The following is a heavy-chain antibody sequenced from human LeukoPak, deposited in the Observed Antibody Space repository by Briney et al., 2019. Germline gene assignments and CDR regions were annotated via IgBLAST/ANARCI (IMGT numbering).Heavy chain of an antibody. J-gene: IGHJ4*02. Sequence: SETLSLTCTVSGGSISSYYWSWIRQPPGKGLEWIGYIYYSGGTNYNPSLKSRVTISVDTSKNQFSLKLSSVTAADTAVYYCARQYHYFDYWGQGTLVTVSS. V-gene: IGHV4-59*01. D-gene: IGHD2-2*02. CDR1: GGSISSYY. CDR3: ARQYHYFDY. CDR2: IYYSGGT.